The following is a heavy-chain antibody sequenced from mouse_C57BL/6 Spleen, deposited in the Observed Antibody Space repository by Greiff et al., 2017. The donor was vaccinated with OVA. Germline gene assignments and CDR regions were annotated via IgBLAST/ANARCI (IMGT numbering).Heavy chain of an antibody. Sequence: EVKLQQSGAELVKPGASVKLSCTASGFNITDYYMHWVKQRTEQGLEWIGRIDPEDGETKYAPKFQGKATITADTSSNTAYLQLSSLTSEDTAVYYCARPHYYGSRAVAYWGQGTLVTVSA. CDR3: ARPHYYGSRAVAY. J-gene: IGHJ3*01. CDR2: IDPEDGET. CDR1: GFNITDYY. D-gene: IGHD1-1*01. V-gene: IGHV14-2*01.